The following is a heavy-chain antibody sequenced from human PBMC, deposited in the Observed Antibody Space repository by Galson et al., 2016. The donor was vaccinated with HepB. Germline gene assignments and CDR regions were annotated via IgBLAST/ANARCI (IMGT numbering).Heavy chain of an antibody. V-gene: IGHV4-34*01. CDR2: INDAGST. Sequence: SETLSLTCGVSGGSFSGYYWNWIRQPPGRGLEWIGEINDAGSTTFKPSLKSRLTMSVDKSKKQISLRLSFVTAADTAVYYCAISDHNGDFYHWGQGTLATVSS. CDR1: GGSFSGYY. J-gene: IGHJ5*02. CDR3: AISDHNGDFYH. D-gene: IGHD4-17*01.